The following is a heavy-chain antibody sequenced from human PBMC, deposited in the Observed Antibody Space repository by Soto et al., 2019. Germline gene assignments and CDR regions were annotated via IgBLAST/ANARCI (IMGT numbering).Heavy chain of an antibody. CDR1: GGSISSYY. V-gene: IGHV4-59*01. J-gene: IGHJ6*02. CDR2: IYYSGST. Sequence: SETLSLTCTVSGGSISSYYWSWIRQPPGKGLEWIGYIYYSGSTNYNPSLKSRVTISVDTSKNQFSLKLSSVTAADTAVYYCARSGYEYYGMDVWGQGTTVTVSS. CDR3: ARSGYEYYGMDV. D-gene: IGHD1-26*01.